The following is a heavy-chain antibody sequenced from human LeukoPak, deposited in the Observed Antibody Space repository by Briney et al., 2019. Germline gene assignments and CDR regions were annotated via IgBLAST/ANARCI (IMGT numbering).Heavy chain of an antibody. J-gene: IGHJ4*02. CDR3: GREAHCGTDCSFYADY. CDR1: GFTFSSSTFGSYT. CDR2: ISSTGTYI. V-gene: IGHV3-21*01. D-gene: IGHD2-21*02. Sequence: GGSLRLSCATSGFTFSSSTFGSYTMNWVRQVPGKGLEWVSSISSTGTYIYYTDSVKGRFTFSRDIATNTLFLQMNSVRVEDTAVYYCGREAHCGTDCSFYADYWGQGTLVTVSS.